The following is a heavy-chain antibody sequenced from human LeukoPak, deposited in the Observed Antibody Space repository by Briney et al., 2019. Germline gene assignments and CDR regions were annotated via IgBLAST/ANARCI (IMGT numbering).Heavy chain of an antibody. CDR3: ASYLYWWSDLGY. CDR2: VSGNGAGT. V-gene: IGHV3-23*01. Sequence: GGSLRLSCAASRFTFSSYAMSWVRQAPGKGLEWVSGVSGNGAGTYYADSVKGRFTISRDNSKNMLYLQMNSLRVEDTAVYYCASYLYWWSDLGYWGQGTLVTVSS. J-gene: IGHJ4*02. D-gene: IGHD2-8*02. CDR1: RFTFSSYA.